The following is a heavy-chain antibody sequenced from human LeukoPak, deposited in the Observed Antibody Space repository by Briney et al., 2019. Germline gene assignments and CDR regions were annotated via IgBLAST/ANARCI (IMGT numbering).Heavy chain of an antibody. CDR3: ARGGVDYYGSGTYYLMYYFDY. D-gene: IGHD3-10*01. J-gene: IGHJ4*02. CDR2: ISGSGGST. CDR1: GFTFSSYG. Sequence: PGGSLRLSCTVSGFTFSSYGMSWVRQAPGKGLEWVSAISGSGGSTYYADSVKGRFTISRDDPHNTLYLQMNSLRAEDTAVYFCARGGVDYYGSGTYYLMYYFDYWGQGALVTVSS. V-gene: IGHV3-23*01.